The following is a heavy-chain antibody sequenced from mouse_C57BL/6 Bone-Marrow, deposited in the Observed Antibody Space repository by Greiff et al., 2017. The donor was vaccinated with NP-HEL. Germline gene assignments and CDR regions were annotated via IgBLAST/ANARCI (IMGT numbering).Heavy chain of an antibody. Sequence: EVQLQQSGPVLVKPGASVKMSCKASGYTFTDYYMNWVKQSHGKSLEWIGVINPYNGGTSYNQKFKGKATLTVDKSSSTAYMELNSLTSEDSAVYYCARGEFITTVVGRWGTGTTVTVSS. CDR2: INPYNGGT. CDR3: ARGEFITTVVGR. D-gene: IGHD1-1*01. J-gene: IGHJ1*03. V-gene: IGHV1-19*01. CDR1: GYTFTDYY.